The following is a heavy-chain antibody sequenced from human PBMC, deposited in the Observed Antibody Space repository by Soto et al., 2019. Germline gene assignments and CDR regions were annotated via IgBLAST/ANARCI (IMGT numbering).Heavy chain of an antibody. V-gene: IGHV4-59*01. CDR3: ARAPMVLTRSSFDS. Sequence: PSETLSLTXTVSDGSISNFYWNWIRQPPGKGLEWIGYSSSSGNTNYNPSLKSRVSISVDTSKNQFSLNLTSVTAADTAVYYCARAPMVLTRSSFDSWGQGTPVTVSS. J-gene: IGHJ4*02. D-gene: IGHD3-22*01. CDR1: DGSISNFY. CDR2: SSSSGNT.